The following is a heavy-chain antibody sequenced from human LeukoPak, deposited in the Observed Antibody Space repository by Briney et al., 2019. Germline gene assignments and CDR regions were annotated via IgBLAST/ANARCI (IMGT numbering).Heavy chain of an antibody. CDR3: AKTGIAAAGPEDY. D-gene: IGHD6-13*01. Sequence: GGSLRLSCAAPGFTFSSYGMHWVRQAPGKGLEWVAFIRYDGSNKYYADSVKGRFTISRDNSKNTLYLQMNSLRAEDTAVYYCAKTGIAAAGPEDYWGQGTLVTVSS. CDR2: IRYDGSNK. V-gene: IGHV3-30*02. J-gene: IGHJ4*02. CDR1: GFTFSSYG.